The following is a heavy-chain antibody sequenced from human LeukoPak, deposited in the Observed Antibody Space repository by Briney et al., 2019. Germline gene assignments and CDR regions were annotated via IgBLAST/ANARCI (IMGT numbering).Heavy chain of an antibody. D-gene: IGHD6-6*01. Sequence: PGGSLRLSCAASGFAFSTYSMNWVRQAPGKGLEWVSYISSSSSNIYYADSVKGRFTISRDNAKNSLYLQMNSLRAEDTAVYYCARDWSSSSSYWGQGTLVTVSS. CDR3: ARDWSSSSSY. J-gene: IGHJ4*02. V-gene: IGHV3-48*01. CDR1: GFAFSTYS. CDR2: ISSSSSNI.